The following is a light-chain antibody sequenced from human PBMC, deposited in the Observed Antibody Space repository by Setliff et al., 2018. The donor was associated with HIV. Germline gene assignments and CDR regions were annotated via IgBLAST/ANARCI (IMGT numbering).Light chain of an antibody. V-gene: IGLV2-11*01. CDR3: CSYAGSYTVL. CDR1: SSDVGGYNY. CDR2: DVS. J-gene: IGLJ2*01. Sequence: QSALTQPASVSGSPGQSITMSCTGTSSDVGGYNYVSWYQQHPGKAPKLMIYDVSKRPSGVPDRFSGSKSGNTAFLTISGLQGEDEADYYCCSYAGSYTVLFGGGTKVTVL.